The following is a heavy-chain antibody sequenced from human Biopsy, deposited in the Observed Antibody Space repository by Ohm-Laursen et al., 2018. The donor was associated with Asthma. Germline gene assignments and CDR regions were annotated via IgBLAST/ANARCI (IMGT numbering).Heavy chain of an antibody. D-gene: IGHD3-10*01. CDR1: GHTFNSAG. V-gene: IGHV1-18*01. Sequence: GASVKVSCKTSGHTFNSAGITWVRQAPGQGLEWMGWISVYNGNTKVAQKLQDRVTTITDTSTSTAYMELRSLRSDDTAVYFCARAVDYSHYYGIDVWGQGTTVTVS. CDR3: ARAVDYSHYYGIDV. CDR2: ISVYNGNT. J-gene: IGHJ6*02.